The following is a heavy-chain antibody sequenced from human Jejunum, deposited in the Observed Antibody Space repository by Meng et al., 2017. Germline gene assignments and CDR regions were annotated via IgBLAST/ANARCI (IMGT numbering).Heavy chain of an antibody. J-gene: IGHJ5*02. V-gene: IGHV4-34*01. CDR2: ISHSGDT. Sequence: QGQLQEWGAGLLKPSETLSLTCVVSGGSFSSYYWSWTRQPPGKGLEWIGEISHSGDTKYNPSLMSRVTISADTSKNQFSLKLTSVTAADTAVYYCAKNNWFDPWGQGTLVTVSS. CDR3: AKNNWFDP. CDR1: GGSFSSYY.